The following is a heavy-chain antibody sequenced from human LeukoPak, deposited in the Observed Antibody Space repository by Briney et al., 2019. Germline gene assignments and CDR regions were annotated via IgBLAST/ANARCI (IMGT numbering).Heavy chain of an antibody. D-gene: IGHD5-24*01. J-gene: IGHJ4*02. CDR3: AREVIQLAFDY. CDR2: INHSGST. Sequence: PETLSLTCAVYGGSFSGYYWSWIRQPPGKGLEWIREINHSGSTNYNPSLKSRVTMSVDTSKNQFSLKLSSVTAADTAVYYCAREVIQLAFDYWGQGTLVTVSS. V-gene: IGHV4-34*01. CDR1: GGSFSGYY.